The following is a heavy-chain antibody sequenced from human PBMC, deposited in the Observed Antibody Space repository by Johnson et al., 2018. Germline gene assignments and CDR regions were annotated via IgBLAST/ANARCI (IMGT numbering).Heavy chain of an antibody. V-gene: IGHV3-9*01. D-gene: IGHD1/OR15-1a*01. Sequence: VQLQESGGGLVQPGMSLRLSCAASGFTFDDYAMHWVRQAPGKGLEWVSGISWNSGHIGYADSVKGRFTISRDNAKNSLYLQMNRLRAEAKALYYCSKDTSHKWGNNYDASDMWGQGTLVTVSS. CDR1: GFTFDDYA. CDR2: ISWNSGHI. CDR3: SKDTSHKWGNNYDASDM. J-gene: IGHJ3*02.